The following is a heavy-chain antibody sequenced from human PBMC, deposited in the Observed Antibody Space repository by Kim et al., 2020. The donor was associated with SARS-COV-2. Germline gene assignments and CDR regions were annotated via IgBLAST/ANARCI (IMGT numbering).Heavy chain of an antibody. CDR2: INPANGNT. CDR1: GYTFISYA. V-gene: IGHV1-3*01. CDR3: ARGQYGSGSNNWFDP. D-gene: IGHD3-10*01. Sequence: ASVKVSCKASGYTFISYAMNWVRQAPGQRPEWMGWINPANGNTRYSQNFQGRVTTTRDTSATTVYMELTALRSEDTAVYYCARGQYGSGSNNWFDPWGQGTLVTVSS. J-gene: IGHJ5*02.